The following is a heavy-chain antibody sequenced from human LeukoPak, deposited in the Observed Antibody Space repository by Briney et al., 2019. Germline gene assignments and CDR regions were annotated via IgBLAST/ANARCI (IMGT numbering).Heavy chain of an antibody. D-gene: IGHD2-21*01. V-gene: IGHV1-69*02. CDR3: ARLFVVTYDAFDI. Sequence: SVKVSCKASGGTFSSYTISWVRQAPGQGLEWMGRIIPILGIANYAQKFQGRVTITADKSTSTAYMELSSLRSEDTAVYYYARLFVVTYDAFDIWGQGTMVTVSS. J-gene: IGHJ3*02. CDR2: IIPILGIA. CDR1: GGTFSSYT.